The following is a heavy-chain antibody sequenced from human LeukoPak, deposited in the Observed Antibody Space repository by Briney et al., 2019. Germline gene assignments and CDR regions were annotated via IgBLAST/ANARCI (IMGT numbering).Heavy chain of an antibody. CDR1: GGSISSSTYS. Sequence: SETLSLTCTVSGGSISSSTYSWGWIRQPPGKGLEWIGDILYSGSTYYNPSLKSRVTISVDTSKYQFSLNLSSVTAADTAIYYCARLDDAFDYWGQGTMVTVSS. V-gene: IGHV4-39*01. J-gene: IGHJ3*01. CDR2: ILYSGST. CDR3: ARLDDAFDY.